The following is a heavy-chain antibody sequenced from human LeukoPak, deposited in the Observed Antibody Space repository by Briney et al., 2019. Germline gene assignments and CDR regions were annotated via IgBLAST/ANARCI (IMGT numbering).Heavy chain of an antibody. CDR1: GGTFSSYA. CDR3: ARDWGVSGYDDY. J-gene: IGHJ4*02. D-gene: IGHD5-12*01. CDR2: IIPIFGTA. V-gene: IGHV1-69*13. Sequence: ASVKVSCKASGGTFSSYAISWVRQAPGQGLEWMGGIIPIFGTANYAQKFQGRVTITADESTSTAYMELSSLRSEDTAVYYCARDWGVSGYDDYWGQGTLVTVSS.